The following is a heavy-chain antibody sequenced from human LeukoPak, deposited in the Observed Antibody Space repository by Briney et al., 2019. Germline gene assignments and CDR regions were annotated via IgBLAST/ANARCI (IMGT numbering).Heavy chain of an antibody. CDR2: FDPDNINT. CDR3: AIAGPLTYEDGDYVRAFDM. V-gene: IGHV1-24*01. D-gene: IGHD4-17*01. J-gene: IGHJ3*02. CDR1: GFTLNELS. Sequence: ASVKVSCKVSGFTLNELSIHWVRQAPGKGLEWMGSFDPDNINTIDIEKFKGRVTLTEDTSTDTSYLEVSSLTSEDTAVYYCAIAGPLTYEDGDYVRAFDMWGQGTMVTVSS.